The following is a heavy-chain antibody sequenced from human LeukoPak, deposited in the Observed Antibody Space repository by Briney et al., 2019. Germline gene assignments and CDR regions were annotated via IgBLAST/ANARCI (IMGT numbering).Heavy chain of an antibody. J-gene: IGHJ4*02. V-gene: IGHV4-39*07. CDR3: CGSGWFAGPFGY. CDR1: GGSITKNGYY. D-gene: IGHD6-19*01. Sequence: PSETLSLTCSVSGGSITKNGYYWGWIRQSPETGQEWIGSMHYSGSTYYNPSLNSRVTISVDTSKNQFSLKLTSVTAADTAVYYCCGSGWFAGPFGYWGQGALVTVSS. CDR2: MHYSGST.